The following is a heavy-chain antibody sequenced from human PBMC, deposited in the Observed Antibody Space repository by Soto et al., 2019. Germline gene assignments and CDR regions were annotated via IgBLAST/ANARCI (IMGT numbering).Heavy chain of an antibody. D-gene: IGHD4-17*01. Sequence: GGSLRLSCASSGFTFSSYSMNLVRQAPGKGLEWVSYISSSSSTIYYADPVKGRFTISRDNAKNSLYLQMNSLRAEDTAVYYCASGLGYYYMDVWGKGPTVTVSS. CDR1: GFTFSSYS. V-gene: IGHV3-48*01. J-gene: IGHJ6*03. CDR3: ASGLGYYYMDV. CDR2: ISSSSSTI.